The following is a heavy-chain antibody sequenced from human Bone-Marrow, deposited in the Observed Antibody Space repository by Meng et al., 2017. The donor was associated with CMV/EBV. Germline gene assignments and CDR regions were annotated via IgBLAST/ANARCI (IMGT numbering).Heavy chain of an antibody. J-gene: IGHJ3*02. D-gene: IGHD3-10*01. V-gene: IGHV3-21*01. Sequence: GESLKISCAASGFTFSSYSMNWVRQAPGKGLEWVSSISSSSSYIYYADSVKGRFTISRDNAKNSLYLQMNSLRAEDTAVYYCASAGLLWFGELFGHGAFDIWGQGTMVTV. CDR3: ASAGLLWFGELFGHGAFDI. CDR2: ISSSSSYI. CDR1: GFTFSSYS.